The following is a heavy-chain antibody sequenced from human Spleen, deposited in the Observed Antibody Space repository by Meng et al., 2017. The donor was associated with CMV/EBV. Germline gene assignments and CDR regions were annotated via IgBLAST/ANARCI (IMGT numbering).Heavy chain of an antibody. CDR3: ARENQFNTFDF. CDR2: IYIGGST. D-gene: IGHD1-14*01. Sequence: LSLTCAASGLTVSSNYMTWVRQAPGKGLEWVSVIYIGGSTYYADSVKGRLTISRDNSKNTLYLQMNSLRAEDTAVYYCARENQFNTFDFWGQGTVVTVSS. CDR1: GLTVSSNY. V-gene: IGHV3-53*01. J-gene: IGHJ3*01.